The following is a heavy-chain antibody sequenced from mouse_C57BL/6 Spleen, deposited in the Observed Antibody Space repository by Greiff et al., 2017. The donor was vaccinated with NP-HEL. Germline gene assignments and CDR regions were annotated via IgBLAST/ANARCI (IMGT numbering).Heavy chain of an antibody. CDR3: ARALYDVGVFAY. D-gene: IGHD2-12*01. V-gene: IGHV1-39*01. CDR1: GYSFTDYN. Sequence: EVQLQQPGPELVKPGASVKISCKASGYSFTDYNMNWVKQSNGKGLEWIGEINPNYGTTSYNQKLKGKATLTVDQSSSTAYMQLNSLTSEDSAVYYCARALYDVGVFAYWGQGTLVTVSA. CDR2: INPNYGTT. J-gene: IGHJ3*01.